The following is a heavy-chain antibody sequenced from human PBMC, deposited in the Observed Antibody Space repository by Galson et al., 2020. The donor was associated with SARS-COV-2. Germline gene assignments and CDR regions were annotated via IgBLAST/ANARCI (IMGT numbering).Heavy chain of an antibody. V-gene: IGHV4-59*13. J-gene: IGHJ6*02. D-gene: IGHD3-16*02. CDR3: ARDRGSGYDYVWGSYLYGMDV. Sequence: SETLSLTCTVSGGSISSYYWSWIRQPPGTGLEWIGYIYYSGSTNYNPSLKSRVTISVDTSKNQFSLKLSSVTAADTAVYYCARDRGSGYDYVWGSYLYGMDVWGQGTTVTVSS. CDR1: GGSISSYY. CDR2: IYYSGST.